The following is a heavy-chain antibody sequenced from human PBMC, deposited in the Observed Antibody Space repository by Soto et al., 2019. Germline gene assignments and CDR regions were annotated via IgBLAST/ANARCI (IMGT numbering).Heavy chain of an antibody. CDR2: IKQDGSEK. J-gene: IGHJ3*02. CDR1: GFTFSSYW. V-gene: IGHV3-7*01. CDR3: ARVGATMKYDAFDI. Sequence: GGSLRLSCAASGFTFSSYWMSWVRQAPGKGLEWVANIKQDGSEKYYVDSVKGRFTISRDNAKNPLYLQMNSLRAEDTAVYYCARVGATMKYDAFDIWGQGTMVTVSS. D-gene: IGHD1-26*01.